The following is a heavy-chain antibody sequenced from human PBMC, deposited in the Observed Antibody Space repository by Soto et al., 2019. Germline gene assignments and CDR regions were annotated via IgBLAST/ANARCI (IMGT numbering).Heavy chain of an antibody. J-gene: IGHJ3*02. V-gene: IGHV5-51*03. CDR2: IYPGDSDT. CDR1: GYSFTNYW. CDR3: ARPRRDGFNDAFDI. D-gene: IGHD5-12*01. Sequence: PGDSLKISCEGTGYSFTNYWIGWARQMSGKGLEWMGIIYPGDSDTRYSPSFQGQVTISADKSISTAYLQWSSLKASDTAMYYCARPRRDGFNDAFDIWGQGTMVTVSS.